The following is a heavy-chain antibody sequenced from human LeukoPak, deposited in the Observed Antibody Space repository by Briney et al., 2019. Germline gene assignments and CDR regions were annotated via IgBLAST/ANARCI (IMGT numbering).Heavy chain of an antibody. Sequence: PSETLSLTCSVSGGSISSGGYSWSWIRQPPGKGLEWIGYIYHSGSTYYNPSRKSRVTISVDRSKNQFSLKLSSVTAADTAVYYCARAPMVRGVIIGWFDPWGQGTLVTVSS. V-gene: IGHV4-30-2*01. CDR3: ARAPMVRGVIIGWFDP. D-gene: IGHD3-10*01. J-gene: IGHJ5*02. CDR2: IYHSGST. CDR1: GGSISSGGYS.